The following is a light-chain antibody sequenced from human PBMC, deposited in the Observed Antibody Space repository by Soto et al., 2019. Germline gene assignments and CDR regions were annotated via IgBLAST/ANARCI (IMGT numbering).Light chain of an antibody. CDR3: QQGSDWPPTYT. V-gene: IGKV3-11*01. J-gene: IGKJ2*01. CDR1: QSVSNS. CDR2: GIS. Sequence: EMVLTQSPASLSLSPGERVTLSCRASQSVSNSLVWYQQKAGQAPRLLLYGISYRATGVPARFSGSGSGTDFTLSISSLEHEDFAIYYCQQGSDWPPTYTFGHGTKLEIK.